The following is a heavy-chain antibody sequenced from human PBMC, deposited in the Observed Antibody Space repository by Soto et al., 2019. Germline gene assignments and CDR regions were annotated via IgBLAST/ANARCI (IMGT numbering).Heavy chain of an antibody. D-gene: IGHD2-15*01. J-gene: IGHJ4*02. CDR3: AKFQGGTFNQWSFHY. V-gene: IGHV3-23*01. CDR1: GFTFTPYA. Sequence: EVQLLESGGGLVQPGGSLRLSCAASGFTFTPYAMTWVRQAPGKGLEWVSVITGGVGVTYYADSVKGRFTISRDNSKDTLYLQMNNLRAEDTAVYYCAKFQGGTFNQWSFHYWGQGTLVTVSS. CDR2: ITGGVGVT.